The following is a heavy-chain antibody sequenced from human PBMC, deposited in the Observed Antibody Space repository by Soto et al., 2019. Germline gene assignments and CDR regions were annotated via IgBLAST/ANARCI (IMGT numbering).Heavy chain of an antibody. J-gene: IGHJ4*01. V-gene: IGHV4-59*01. Sequence: SETLSLTCTVSGGSISSYYWSWIRQPPGKGLEWIGYIYYSGSTNYNPSLKSRVTISVDKSKNQFSLKLSSVTAADTAVYYCAKQRSPQTTNFDYGGQEPWSPSPQ. CDR2: IYYSGST. CDR1: GGSISSYY. D-gene: IGHD1-26*01. CDR3: AKQRSPQTTNFDY.